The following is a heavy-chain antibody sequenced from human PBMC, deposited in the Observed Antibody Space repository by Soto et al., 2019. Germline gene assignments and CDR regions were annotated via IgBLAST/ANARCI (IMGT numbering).Heavy chain of an antibody. D-gene: IGHD6-25*01. Sequence: EVQLLESGGGAVQPGGSLRLSCAASGFTFSNHAMSWVRQVPGQGLEWVATVTGSGDKTYYADSVKGRFTISRDNSQSTLFLQTNSLRAEDTAVYYCARSGGPSYDYYMGVWGKGTTVTVSS. V-gene: IGHV3-23*01. CDR1: GFTFSNHA. CDR2: VTGSGDKT. CDR3: ARSGGPSYDYYMGV. J-gene: IGHJ6*03.